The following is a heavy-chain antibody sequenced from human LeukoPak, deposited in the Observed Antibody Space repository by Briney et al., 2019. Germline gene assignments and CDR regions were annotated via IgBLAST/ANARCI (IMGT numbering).Heavy chain of an antibody. D-gene: IGHD6-6*01. CDR1: GGTFSSYA. CDR2: IIPILGIA. Sequence: SVKVSCKASGGTFSSYAISWVRQAPGQGLEWMGRIIPILGIANYAQKFQGRVTITADKSTSTAYMELSSLRSEDTAVYYCARDRSFSSPDAFDIWGQGTMVTVSS. J-gene: IGHJ3*02. V-gene: IGHV1-69*04. CDR3: ARDRSFSSPDAFDI.